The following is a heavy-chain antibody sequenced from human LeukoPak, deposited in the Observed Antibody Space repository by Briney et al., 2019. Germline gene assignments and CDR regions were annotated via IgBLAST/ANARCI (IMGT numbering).Heavy chain of an antibody. Sequence: SETLSLTCAVYGGSFSGYYWSWIRQPPGKGLEWIGEINHSGSTNYNPSLKSRVTISVDTSKNQFSLKLSSVTAADTAVYYCARNGYCSSTSCYGKYYFDYWGQGTLVTVSS. V-gene: IGHV4-34*01. CDR1: GGSFSGYY. CDR3: ARNGYCSSTSCYGKYYFDY. J-gene: IGHJ4*02. CDR2: INHSGST. D-gene: IGHD2-2*03.